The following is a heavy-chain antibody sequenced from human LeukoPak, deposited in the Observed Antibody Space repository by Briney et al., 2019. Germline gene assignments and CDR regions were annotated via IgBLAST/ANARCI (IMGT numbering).Heavy chain of an antibody. Sequence: GASLKISCKGSGYSFTSYWIGWVRQMPGEGLEGMGIDYHDDSDTRYSPSFQGQVTISDDKSISTVNLQWSSLRASDTPMYYCARLSGSGWSSLSYYYYGMDVWGKGTTVTVSS. CDR2: DYHDDSDT. J-gene: IGHJ6*04. CDR1: GYSFTSYW. D-gene: IGHD6-19*01. V-gene: IGHV5-51*01. CDR3: ARLSGSGWSSLSYYYYGMDV.